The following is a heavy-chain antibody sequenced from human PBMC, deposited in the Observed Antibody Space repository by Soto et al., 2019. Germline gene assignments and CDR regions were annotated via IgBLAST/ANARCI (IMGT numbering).Heavy chain of an antibody. Sequence: ASVKVSCKASGYTFTSYGISWVRQAPGQGLEWMGWISAYNGNTNYAQKLQGRVTMTTDTSTSTAYMELRSLRSDDTAVYYCASDWSVDSSSWYNGDWGQGTLVTVAS. V-gene: IGHV1-18*01. CDR2: ISAYNGNT. CDR3: ASDWSVDSSSWYNGD. J-gene: IGHJ4*02. CDR1: GYTFTSYG. D-gene: IGHD6-13*01.